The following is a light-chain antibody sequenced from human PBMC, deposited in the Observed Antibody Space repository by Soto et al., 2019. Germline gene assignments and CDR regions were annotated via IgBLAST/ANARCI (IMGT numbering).Light chain of an antibody. Sequence: QSGLTQPPSASGTPGQRVTIFCSGSSSNIGSNTVSWYQHFPGTAPKLLMYSNNQRPSGVPDRFFGSKSGTSASVAISGLQSEDEADYYCAAWDDSLNGYVFGTGTKLTVL. J-gene: IGLJ1*01. V-gene: IGLV1-44*01. CDR3: AAWDDSLNGYV. CDR1: SSNIGSNT. CDR2: SNN.